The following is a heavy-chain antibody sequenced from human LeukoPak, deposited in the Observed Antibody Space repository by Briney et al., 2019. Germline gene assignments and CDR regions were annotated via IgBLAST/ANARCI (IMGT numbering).Heavy chain of an antibody. CDR1: GFTFSSYG. CDR3: ARVRRGATFDY. D-gene: IGHD3-10*01. Sequence: GGSLRLSCAASGFTFSSYGMNWVRQAPGKGLEWVSYISSSGSTIYYADSVKGRFTISRDNAKNSLYLQMNSLRAEDTAVYYCARVRRGATFDYWGQGTLVTVSS. CDR2: ISSSGSTI. V-gene: IGHV3-48*03. J-gene: IGHJ4*02.